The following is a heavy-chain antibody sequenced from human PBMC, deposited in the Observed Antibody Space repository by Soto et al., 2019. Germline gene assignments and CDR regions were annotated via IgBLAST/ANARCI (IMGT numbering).Heavy chain of an antibody. D-gene: IGHD3-10*01. Sequence: QVQLQESGPGLVRPSETLSLTCTVSGASISTYYWTWIRQSPWKGLEWIGYISYRGSTNYNPSLKSRLTISVDTSKNQFSLKMTSVTAADTAVYYCARDENYGSAIDNWGQGTLVTVSS. V-gene: IGHV4-59*01. CDR3: ARDENYGSAIDN. J-gene: IGHJ4*02. CDR2: ISYRGST. CDR1: GASISTYY.